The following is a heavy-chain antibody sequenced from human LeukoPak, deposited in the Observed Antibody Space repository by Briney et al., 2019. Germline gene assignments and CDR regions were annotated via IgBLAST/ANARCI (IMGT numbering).Heavy chain of an antibody. CDR1: GGSISSYY. CDR3: ARVYDSSGYYYSTYYYFDY. V-gene: IGHV4-59*01. D-gene: IGHD3-22*01. J-gene: IGHJ4*02. CDR2: IYYSGST. Sequence: SETLSLTCTVSGGSISSYYWSWIRQPPGKGLEWIGYIYYSGSTNYNPSLKSRVTISVDTSKNQFSLKLSSVTAADTAVYYCARVYDSSGYYYSTYYYFDYWGQGTLVTVSS.